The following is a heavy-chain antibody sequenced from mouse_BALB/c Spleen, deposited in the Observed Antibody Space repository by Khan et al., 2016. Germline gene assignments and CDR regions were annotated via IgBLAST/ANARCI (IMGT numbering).Heavy chain of an antibody. CDR2: IWGDGST. D-gene: IGHD2-2*01. CDR1: GFSIIAYG. V-gene: IGHV2-6-7*01. CDR3: ARDGWGYYAMDY. Sequence: QVQLKESGPGLVAPSQSLSITCTVSGFSIIAYGVNWVRQPPGKGLEWLGMIWGDGSTDYNSALKSRLNITKDNSSRQVFLKMNSLRTDDTATYYCARDGWGYYAMDYWGQGTSVTVSS. J-gene: IGHJ4*01.